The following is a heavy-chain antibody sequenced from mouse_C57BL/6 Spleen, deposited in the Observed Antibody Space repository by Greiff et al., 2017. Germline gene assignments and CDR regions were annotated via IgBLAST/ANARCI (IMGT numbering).Heavy chain of an antibody. CDR2: IHPNSGST. CDR3: ARDYSNLYYFDY. Sequence: QVQLQQPGAELVKPGASVKLSCKASGYTFTSYWMHWVKQRPGQGLEWIGMIHPNSGSTNYNEKFKSKVTLTVDKSSSTAYMQLSSLTSEDSAVYYCARDYSNLYYFDYWGQGTTLTVSS. V-gene: IGHV1-64*01. J-gene: IGHJ2*01. D-gene: IGHD2-5*01. CDR1: GYTFTSYW.